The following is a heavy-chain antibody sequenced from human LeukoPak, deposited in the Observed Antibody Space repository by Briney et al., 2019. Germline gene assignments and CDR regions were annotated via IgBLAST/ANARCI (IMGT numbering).Heavy chain of an antibody. Sequence: GQCLSLSCAVSRPTLSSIYVRWVRQPPRRGLEWGSVIYTGGSTYFAKSVKGRFPISRENPKNTPSLQMNSLEVAEPAGYSCGRDLALDSSGYRGAFDSWGQGTLVSVSS. CDR1: RPTLSSIY. V-gene: IGHV3-66*01. D-gene: IGHD3-22*01. CDR2: IYTGGST. J-gene: IGHJ4*02. CDR3: GRDLALDSSGYRGAFDS.